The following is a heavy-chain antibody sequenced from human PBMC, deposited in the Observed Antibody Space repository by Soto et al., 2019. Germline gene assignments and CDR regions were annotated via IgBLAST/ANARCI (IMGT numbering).Heavy chain of an antibody. D-gene: IGHD6-19*01. CDR1: GVSISSVSISVNY. CDR3: ARIPYSSASFDY. V-gene: IGHV4-61*08. Sequence: SETLSLTCTVSGVSISSVSISVNYWSWIRQSPGKGLEWIGSVHYSGSTSYHPSLKSRVTISVDTSKNQFSLRLRSVTAAGTAVYYCARIPYSSASFDYWGQGNLVTVSS. CDR2: VHYSGST. J-gene: IGHJ4*02.